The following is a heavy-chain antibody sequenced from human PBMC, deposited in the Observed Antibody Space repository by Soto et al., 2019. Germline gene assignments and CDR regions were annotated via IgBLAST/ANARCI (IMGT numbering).Heavy chain of an antibody. D-gene: IGHD1-26*01. V-gene: IGHV1-18*01. Sequence: QVQLVQSGAEVKEPGASVKVSCKASGYTFASYGINWVRQAPGQGLEWMGWISGYNGNTKYAQKFQGRVTVTTDTSTSTGYMELRSLRSDATAVYYCARDGILGTTQGSWFDPWGQGTLVTVSS. CDR1: GYTFASYG. J-gene: IGHJ5*02. CDR2: ISGYNGNT. CDR3: ARDGILGTTQGSWFDP.